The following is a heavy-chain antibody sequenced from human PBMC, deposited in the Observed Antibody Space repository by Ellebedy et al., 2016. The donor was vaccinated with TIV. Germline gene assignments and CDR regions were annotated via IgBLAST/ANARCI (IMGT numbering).Heavy chain of an antibody. CDR3: AREGIGSTIDY. J-gene: IGHJ4*02. Sequence: MPSETLSLTCTVSGGSMRNYYWSWIRQSPEKGLEWIGYIDYSGSTSYNPSLKSRVTISADTSTNQFSLRLSSVTAADTGVYYCAREGIGSTIDYWGQGTLVTVSS. D-gene: IGHD2-2*01. CDR2: IDYSGST. V-gene: IGHV4-59*01. CDR1: GGSMRNYY.